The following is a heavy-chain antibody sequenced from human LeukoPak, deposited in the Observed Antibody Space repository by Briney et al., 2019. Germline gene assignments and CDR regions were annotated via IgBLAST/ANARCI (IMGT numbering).Heavy chain of an antibody. J-gene: IGHJ5*02. CDR3: TTGNP. V-gene: IGHV3-15*06. Sequence: SGGSLRLSCLTSGFTFVNASMSWVRQAPGKGLEWVGLMKSKPEGGTTFYAAPVRGRFTISRDDSRNTLYLQMTSLTIGDTGVYYCTTGNPWGQGTLVTVSS. CDR2: MKSKPEGGTT. CDR1: GFTFVNAS.